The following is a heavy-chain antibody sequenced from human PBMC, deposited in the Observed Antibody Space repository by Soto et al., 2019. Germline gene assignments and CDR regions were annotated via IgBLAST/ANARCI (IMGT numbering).Heavy chain of an antibody. CDR3: ARDSVDTAMVRFDY. J-gene: IGHJ4*02. Sequence: PGGSLRLSCAASGFTFSNYGMHWVRQAPGKGLEWVAVISYDGSNKYYADSVKGRFTISRDNSKNTLYLQMNSLRAEDTAVYYCARDSVDTAMVRFDYWGQGIRVTVSS. D-gene: IGHD5-18*01. V-gene: IGHV3-30*03. CDR2: ISYDGSNK. CDR1: GFTFSNYG.